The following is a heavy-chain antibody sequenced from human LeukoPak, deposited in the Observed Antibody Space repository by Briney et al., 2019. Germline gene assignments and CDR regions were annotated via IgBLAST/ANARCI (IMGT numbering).Heavy chain of an antibody. Sequence: GASVKVSCKASGYTFTSYGISWVRQAPGQGLEWMGWINAGNGNTKYSQKFQGRVTITRDTSADTAYMELSSLRSEDTAVYYCARLKYCTNGVCYAGFDYWGQGTLVTVSS. CDR1: GYTFTSYG. D-gene: IGHD2-8*01. V-gene: IGHV1-3*01. J-gene: IGHJ4*02. CDR3: ARLKYCTNGVCYAGFDY. CDR2: INAGNGNT.